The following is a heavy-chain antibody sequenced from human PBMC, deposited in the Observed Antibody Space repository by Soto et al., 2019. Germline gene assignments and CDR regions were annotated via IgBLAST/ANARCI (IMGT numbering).Heavy chain of an antibody. D-gene: IGHD3-3*01. J-gene: IGHJ6*02. CDR2: ISSSGDGT. V-gene: IGHV3-23*01. CDR1: GFTFSTCA. CDR3: AKNGDFWSWGMDV. Sequence: LGLSCAAAGFTFSTCAITWVRHAPGKWLEWVSIISSSGDGTYYVDSVKGRFTISRDNSRNTLSLQMNSLRAEDTAVYYCAKNGDFWSWGMDVWGQGTTVTVSS.